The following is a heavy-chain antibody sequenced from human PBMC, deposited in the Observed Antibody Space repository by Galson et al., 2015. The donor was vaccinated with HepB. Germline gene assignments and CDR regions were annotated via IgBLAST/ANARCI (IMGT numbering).Heavy chain of an antibody. V-gene: IGHV4-61*02. CDR3: ARAIAARGFYYYYYYMDV. D-gene: IGHD6-6*01. Sequence: TLSLTCTVSGGSISSGSYYWSWIRQPAGKGLEWIGRIYTSGSTNYNPSLKSRVTMSVDTSKNQFSLKLSSVTAADTAVYYCARAIAARGFYYYYYYMDVWGKGTTVTVSS. CDR1: GGSISSGSYY. CDR2: IYTSGST. J-gene: IGHJ6*03.